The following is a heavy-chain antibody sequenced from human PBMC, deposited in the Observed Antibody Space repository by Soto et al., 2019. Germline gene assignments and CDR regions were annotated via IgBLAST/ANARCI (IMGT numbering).Heavy chain of an antibody. V-gene: IGHV3-48*03. Sequence: EVQLVESGGGLVQPGGSLRLSCAASGFTFSSYEMNWVRQAPGKGLEWVSYISSSGSTIYYADSVKGRFTISRDNAKNSLYLQMNSLRAEDTAVYYCARDVGDTAMVIPPSYGMDVWGQGTTVTVSS. D-gene: IGHD5-18*01. CDR1: GFTFSSYE. J-gene: IGHJ6*02. CDR2: ISSSGSTI. CDR3: ARDVGDTAMVIPPSYGMDV.